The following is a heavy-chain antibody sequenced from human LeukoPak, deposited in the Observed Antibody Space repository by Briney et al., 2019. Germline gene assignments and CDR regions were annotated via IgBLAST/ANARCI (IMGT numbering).Heavy chain of an antibody. CDR1: GGSISSYY. CDR2: INTSGST. Sequence: SETLSLTCTVSGGSISSYYWSWVRQPAGKGLEWIGRINTSGSTNYNPSLKSRVTLSVDTSKNQFSLRLSSVTAADTAVYYCAREDYSYPTSGPFDPWGQGTLVTVSS. V-gene: IGHV4-4*07. J-gene: IGHJ5*02. D-gene: IGHD4-11*01. CDR3: AREDYSYPTSGPFDP.